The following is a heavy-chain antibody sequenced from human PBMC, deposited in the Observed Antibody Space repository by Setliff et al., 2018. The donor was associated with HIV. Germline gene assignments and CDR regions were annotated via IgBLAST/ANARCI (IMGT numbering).Heavy chain of an antibody. CDR1: GGTFSSYA. V-gene: IGHV1-3*01. CDR2: INAGDDNT. CDR3: ARTVNDYGDYYFDY. Sequence: ASVKVSCKASGGTFSSYAINWVRQAPGQGLEWMGYINAGDDNTRYSEKFQGRVTITRDTSANTAYMELSSLRSEDTAVYYCARTVNDYGDYYFDYWGQGTLVTVSS. D-gene: IGHD4-17*01. J-gene: IGHJ4*02.